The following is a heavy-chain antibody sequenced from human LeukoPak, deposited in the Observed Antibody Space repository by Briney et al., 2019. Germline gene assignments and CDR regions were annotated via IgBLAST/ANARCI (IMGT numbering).Heavy chain of an antibody. Sequence: GSLRLSCAASGFTFSTYAVNWVRQAPGKGLEWVSAISGSGGSTYYADSVKGRFTISRDNSKNTLYLQMNSLRAEDTAVYYCATPGGTAMVFDFDYWGQGTLVTVSS. CDR3: ATPGGTAMVFDFDY. D-gene: IGHD5-18*01. V-gene: IGHV3-23*01. CDR2: ISGSGGST. CDR1: GFTFSTYA. J-gene: IGHJ4*02.